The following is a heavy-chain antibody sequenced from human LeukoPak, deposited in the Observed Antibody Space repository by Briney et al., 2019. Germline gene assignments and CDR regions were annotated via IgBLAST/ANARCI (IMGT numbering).Heavy chain of an antibody. CDR2: IYYSDST. D-gene: IGHD2-15*01. CDR1: GGSISNYF. V-gene: IGHV4-59*01. Sequence: SETLSLTCTVPGGSISNYFWSWIRQPPGKGLECSGYIYYSDSTNYNPSLKSRVTVSVDTSKNQFSLKLSSVTAADTAVYYCARFPGSAEYRHYYYMDVWGKGTTVTVSS. J-gene: IGHJ6*03. CDR3: ARFPGSAEYRHYYYMDV.